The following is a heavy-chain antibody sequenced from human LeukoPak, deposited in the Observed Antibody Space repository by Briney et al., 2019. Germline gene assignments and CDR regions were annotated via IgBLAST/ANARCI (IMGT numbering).Heavy chain of an antibody. CDR2: FYYSVST. V-gene: IGHV4-39*01. D-gene: IGHD1-14*01. CDR3: ARWQINLYHFDY. Sequence: SETLSLTCTVSGGSIRSSSYYWGWVRQPPGKGLEWIGSFYYSVSTFYNPSLKSRVTISVDTSKNQFSLKLSSVTAADTAVYYCARWQINLYHFDYWGQGTLVTVSS. J-gene: IGHJ4*02. CDR1: GGSIRSSSYY.